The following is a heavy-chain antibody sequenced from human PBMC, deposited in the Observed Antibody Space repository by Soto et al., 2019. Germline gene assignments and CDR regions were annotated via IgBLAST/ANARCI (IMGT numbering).Heavy chain of an antibody. V-gene: IGHV1-2*04. CDR1: GYTFTGYY. Sequence: ASVKVSCKASGYTFTGYYMHWVRQAPGQGLEWMGWINPNSGGTNYAQKFQGWVTMTRDTSISTAYMEPSRLRSDDTAVYYCARTYGDYTEHFDYWGQGTLVTVS. CDR3: ARTYGDYTEHFDY. CDR2: INPNSGGT. J-gene: IGHJ4*02. D-gene: IGHD4-17*01.